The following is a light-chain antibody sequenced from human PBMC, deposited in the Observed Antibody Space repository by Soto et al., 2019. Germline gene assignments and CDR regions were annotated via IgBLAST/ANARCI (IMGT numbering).Light chain of an antibody. CDR1: SSNIGAGYD. CDR2: GNN. J-gene: IGLJ2*01. V-gene: IGLV1-40*01. Sequence: QSVLTQPPSVSGAPGQRVTISCTGSSSNIGAGYDVHWYQQLPGTAPKLLIYGNNNRPSGVPDRFSGSKSGTSASLAITGLQAEDDADYYCQSYDSSLSGAVVFGGGTKLTVL. CDR3: QSYDSSLSGAVV.